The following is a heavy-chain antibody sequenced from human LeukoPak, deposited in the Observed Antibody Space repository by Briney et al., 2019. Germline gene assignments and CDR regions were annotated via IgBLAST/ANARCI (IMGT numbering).Heavy chain of an antibody. D-gene: IGHD3-10*01. J-gene: IGHJ5*02. V-gene: IGHV3-7*01. CDR3: ARESRYGSGSLNWFDP. CDR2: IKQDGSEK. Sequence: GGSLRLSCAASGFTFSSYWMSWVRQAPGKGLEWVANIKQDGSEKYYVDSVKGRFTISRDNAKNSLYLQMNSLRAEDTAVYYCARESRYGSGSLNWFDPWDQGTLVTVSS. CDR1: GFTFSSYW.